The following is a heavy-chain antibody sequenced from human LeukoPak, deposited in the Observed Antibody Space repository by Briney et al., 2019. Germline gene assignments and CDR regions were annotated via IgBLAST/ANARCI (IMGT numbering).Heavy chain of an antibody. V-gene: IGHV3-48*03. Sequence: GGSLTLSCAASGFTFSSYEMNWLRQAPGKGLEWVSYISSSGSTIYYADSVKGRFTISRDNAKHSLYLQMNSLSAEDTAVYYCSLVGATSYYYYGMDVWGQGTTVTVSS. D-gene: IGHD1-26*01. CDR1: GFTFSSYE. J-gene: IGHJ6*02. CDR3: SLVGATSYYYYGMDV. CDR2: ISSSGSTI.